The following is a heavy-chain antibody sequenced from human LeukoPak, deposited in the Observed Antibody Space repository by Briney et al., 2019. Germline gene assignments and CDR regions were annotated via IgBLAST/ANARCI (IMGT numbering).Heavy chain of an antibody. CDR3: ARDRRYCSSTSCPYYYYYYMDV. CDR2: IKQDGSEQ. D-gene: IGHD2-2*01. CDR1: GFTFSSYW. J-gene: IGHJ6*03. V-gene: IGHV3-7*01. Sequence: QSGGPLRLSCAASGFTFSSYWMSWVRQAPGKGLEWVANIKQDGSEQYYVGSVKCRFTISIDNAKSSLYLQMNSLRAEDTAVYYCARDRRYCSSTSCPYYYYYYMDVWGKGTTVTVSS.